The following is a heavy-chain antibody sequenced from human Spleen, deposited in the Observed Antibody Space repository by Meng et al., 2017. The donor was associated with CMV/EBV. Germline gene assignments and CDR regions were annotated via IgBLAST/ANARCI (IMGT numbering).Heavy chain of an antibody. V-gene: IGHV4-34*01. CDR3: ARDGPRVPGRAFDI. CDR2: INHRGST. D-gene: IGHD2-8*01. CDR1: GGSFSDHF. Sequence: VYGGSFSDHFWTWIRQPPGKGLEWIGEINHRGSTNCNPSLKSRVTISVDTSKNQFSLKLSSVAAADTALYYCARDGPRVPGRAFDIWGQGTLVTVSS. J-gene: IGHJ3*02.